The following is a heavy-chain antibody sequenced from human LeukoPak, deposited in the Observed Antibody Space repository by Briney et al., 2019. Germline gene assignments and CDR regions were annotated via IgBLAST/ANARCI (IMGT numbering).Heavy chain of an antibody. Sequence: GGSLRLSCAASGFTFSSYAMHWVRQAPGKGLEWVAVISYDGSNKYYADSVKGRFTISRDNSKNTLYLQMNSLRAEDTAVYYCARDRRRWLQLAHYYFDYWGPGTLVTVSS. V-gene: IGHV3-30-3*01. J-gene: IGHJ4*02. D-gene: IGHD5-24*01. CDR2: ISYDGSNK. CDR3: ARDRRRWLQLAHYYFDY. CDR1: GFTFSSYA.